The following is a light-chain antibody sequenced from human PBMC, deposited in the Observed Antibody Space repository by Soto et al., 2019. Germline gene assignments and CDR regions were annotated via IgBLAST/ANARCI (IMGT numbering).Light chain of an antibody. CDR2: GES. CDR1: QSLGSN. CDR3: QQYNDWPLT. J-gene: IGKJ4*01. Sequence: IVMTQSPATLSVSPGERVTLSCRASQSLGSNLAWYQQKPGQTPRLLIYGESTRATGIPDRFTCSGSGTEFTLTISSLQSEDFAVYYCQQYNDWPLTIGGGTKVEIK. V-gene: IGKV3-15*01.